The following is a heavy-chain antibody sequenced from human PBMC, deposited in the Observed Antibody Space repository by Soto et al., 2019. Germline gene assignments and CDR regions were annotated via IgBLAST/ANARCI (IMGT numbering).Heavy chain of an antibody. CDR1: GFSLSDYY. J-gene: IGHJ4*02. Sequence: EVQLVESGGGLVQPGGSLRLACVASGFSLSDYYMDWVRQAPGKGLEWVGRSRNKPNSYSTEYAASGIGRFTISRDDSKNSLYLQMNSLKSEDTAVYYCARASRVVVALDYWGQGNLVNVSS. V-gene: IGHV3-72*01. CDR2: SRNKPNSYST. CDR3: ARASRVVVALDY. D-gene: IGHD2-21*01.